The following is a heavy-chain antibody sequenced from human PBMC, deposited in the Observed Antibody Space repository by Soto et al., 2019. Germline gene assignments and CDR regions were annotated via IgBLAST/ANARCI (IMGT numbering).Heavy chain of an antibody. CDR2: IYYSGST. J-gene: IGHJ6*02. Sequence: LSLTCTVSGGSISSYYWSWIRQPPGKGLEWIGYIYYSGSTNYNPSLKSRVTISVDTSKNQFSLKLSSVTAADTAVYYCAREPIAARPPYYYSMDVWGQETTVTVSS. D-gene: IGHD6-6*01. CDR3: AREPIAARPPYYYSMDV. V-gene: IGHV4-59*01. CDR1: GGSISSYY.